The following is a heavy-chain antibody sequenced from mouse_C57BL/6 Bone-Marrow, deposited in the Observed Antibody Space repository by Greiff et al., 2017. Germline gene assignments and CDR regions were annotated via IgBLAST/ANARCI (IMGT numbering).Heavy chain of an antibody. CDR3: TILLRFFDY. V-gene: IGHV14-4*01. CDR1: GFNIKDDY. J-gene: IGHJ2*01. CDR2: IDPENGDT. D-gene: IGHD1-1*01. Sequence: DVKLQESGAELVRPGASVKLSCTASGFNIKDDYMHWVKQRPEKGLEWIGWIDPENGDTEYASKFQGKATITADTSSNTAYLQLSSLTSEDTAVYYCTILLRFFDYWGQGTTLTVSS.